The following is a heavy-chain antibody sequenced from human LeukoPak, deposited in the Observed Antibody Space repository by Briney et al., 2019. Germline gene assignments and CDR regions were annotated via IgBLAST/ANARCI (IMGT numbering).Heavy chain of an antibody. J-gene: IGHJ4*02. CDR1: GGTFSSYA. CDR2: IIPIFGTA. CDR3: ARDRDKDFDY. V-gene: IGHV1-69*13. D-gene: IGHD2-15*01. Sequence: ASVKVSCKASGGTFSSYAISWVRQAPGHGLEWMGGIIPIFGTANYAQKFQGRVTITADESTSTAYMELSSLRSEDTAVYYCARDRDKDFDYWGQGTLVTVSS.